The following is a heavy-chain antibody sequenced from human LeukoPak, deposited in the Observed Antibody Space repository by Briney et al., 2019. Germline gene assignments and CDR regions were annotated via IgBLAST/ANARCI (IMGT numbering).Heavy chain of an antibody. CDR3: ARSGAYYYYYGMDV. CDR1: GFTFSSYG. Sequence: GGSLRLSCAASGFTFSSYGIHWVRQAPGKGLEWVAVIWYDGSDKYYADSVKGRFTISRDNSKNTLYLQVNSLRAEDTAVYYCARSGAYYYYYGMDVWGHGTTVTVSS. CDR2: IWYDGSDK. J-gene: IGHJ6*02. V-gene: IGHV3-33*01. D-gene: IGHD1-26*01.